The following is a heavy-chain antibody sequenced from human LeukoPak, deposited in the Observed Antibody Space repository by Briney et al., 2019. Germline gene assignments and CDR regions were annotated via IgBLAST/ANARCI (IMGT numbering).Heavy chain of an antibody. CDR2: ISYDGSNK. CDR3: AKGSSSWYGDFDY. Sequence: GGSLRLSCAASGFTFSSYAMHWVRQAPGKGLEGGAVISYDGSNKYYADSVKGRFTISRDNSKNTLYLQMNSLRAEDTAVYYCAKGSSSWYGDFDYWGQGTLVTVSS. D-gene: IGHD6-13*01. J-gene: IGHJ4*02. CDR1: GFTFSSYA. V-gene: IGHV3-30*18.